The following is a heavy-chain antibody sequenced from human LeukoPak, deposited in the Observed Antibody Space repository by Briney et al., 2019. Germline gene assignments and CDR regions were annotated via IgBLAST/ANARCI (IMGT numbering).Heavy chain of an antibody. Sequence: GASVKVSCKASGYTFTGHYMHWVRQAPGQGLEWMGWINPNSGGTNYAQKFQGRVTMTRDTSISTAYMELSRLRSDDTAVYYCARLMVRGVIITPLDYWGQGTLVTVSS. V-gene: IGHV1-2*02. J-gene: IGHJ4*02. CDR2: INPNSGGT. D-gene: IGHD3-10*01. CDR1: GYTFTGHY. CDR3: ARLMVRGVIITPLDY.